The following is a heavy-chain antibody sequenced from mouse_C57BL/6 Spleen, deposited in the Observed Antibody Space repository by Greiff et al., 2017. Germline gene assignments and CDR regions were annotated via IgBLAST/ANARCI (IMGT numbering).Heavy chain of an antibody. CDR3: ARSGYSKGWDY. CDR2: IYPGDGDT. J-gene: IGHJ2*01. D-gene: IGHD2-5*01. V-gene: IGHV1-82*01. Sequence: VQGVESGPELVKPGASVKISCKASGYAFSSSWMNWVKQRPGKGLEWIGRIYPGDGDTNYNGKFKGKATLTADKSSSTAYMQLSSLTSEDSAVYFCARSGYSKGWDYWGQGTTLTVSS. CDR1: GYAFSSSW.